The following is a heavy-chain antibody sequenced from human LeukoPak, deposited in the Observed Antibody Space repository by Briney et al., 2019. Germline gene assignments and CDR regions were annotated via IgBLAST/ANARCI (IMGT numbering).Heavy chain of an antibody. V-gene: IGHV4-59*01. CDR2: ISDGGTT. J-gene: IGHJ6*03. CDR3: ARVTWFPGTSYYYMDV. CDR1: GGSISRNY. D-gene: IGHD1-1*01. Sequence: SESLSLTCTVPGGSISRNYWSWIRQPPGKGRGWFGYISDGGTTNYDPSLQSRVTITVGTSKKEFSLKLSSVTAADTAVYYCARVTWFPGTSYYYMDVWGKGTTVTVSS.